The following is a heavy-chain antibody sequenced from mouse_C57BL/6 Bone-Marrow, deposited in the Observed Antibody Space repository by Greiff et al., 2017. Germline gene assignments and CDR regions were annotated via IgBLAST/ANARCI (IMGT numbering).Heavy chain of an antibody. Sequence: EVHLVESGGGLVKPGGSLKLSCAASGFTFSSYAMSWVRQTPEKRLEWVATISDGGSYTYYPDNVKGRFTISRDNAKNNLYLQMSHLKSEDTAMYYCARDGVAYWGQGTLVTVSA. V-gene: IGHV5-4*01. CDR1: GFTFSSYA. J-gene: IGHJ3*01. CDR2: ISDGGSYT. CDR3: ARDGVAY.